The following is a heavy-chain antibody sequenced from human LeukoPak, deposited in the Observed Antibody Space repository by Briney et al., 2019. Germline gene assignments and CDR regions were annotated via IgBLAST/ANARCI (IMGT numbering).Heavy chain of an antibody. V-gene: IGHV3-7*01. D-gene: IGHD6-13*01. CDR2: IKQAGSEK. Sequence: GGSLRLSCEASGFTFSSYWMSWVRQAPGKGLEWVANIKQAGSEKYYVDSVKSRFTISRDNAKNSLYLQMNSLRAEDTAVYYCARSIAHYCYYYGLDVWGRGTTVTVSS. CDR3: ARSIAHYCYYYGLDV. CDR1: GFTFSSYW. J-gene: IGHJ6*02.